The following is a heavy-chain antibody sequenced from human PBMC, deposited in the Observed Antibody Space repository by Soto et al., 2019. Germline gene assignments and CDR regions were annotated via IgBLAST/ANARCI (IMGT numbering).Heavy chain of an antibody. J-gene: IGHJ4*02. CDR1: GFTFSSYS. V-gene: IGHV3-48*02. D-gene: IGHD3-9*01. CDR2: ISSSSSTI. CDR3: AREPDQQLRYFDWSYFDY. Sequence: GGSLRLSCAASGFTFSSYSMNWVRQAPGKGLEWVSYISSSSSTIYYADSVKGRFTISRDNAKNSLYLQMNSLRDEDTAVYYCAREPDQQLRYFDWSYFDYWGQGTLVTVSS.